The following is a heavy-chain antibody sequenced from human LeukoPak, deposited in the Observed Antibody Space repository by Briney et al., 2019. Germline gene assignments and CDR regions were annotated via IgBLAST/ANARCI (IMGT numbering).Heavy chain of an antibody. CDR3: ARLGVEMATIGAFDI. D-gene: IGHD5-24*01. CDR2: IYYSGST. J-gene: IGHJ3*02. V-gene: IGHV4-59*08. Sequence: SETLSLTCTVSGGSISSYYWSWIRQPPGKGLEWIGYIYYSGSTNYNPSLKSRVTISVDTSKNQFSLKLSSVTAADTAVYYCARLGVEMATIGAFDIWGQGTMVTVSS. CDR1: GGSISSYY.